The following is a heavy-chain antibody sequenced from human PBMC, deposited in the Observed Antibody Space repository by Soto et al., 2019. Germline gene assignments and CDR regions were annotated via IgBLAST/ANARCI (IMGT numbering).Heavy chain of an antibody. V-gene: IGHV1-69*12. Sequence: QVQLVQSGGEVEKPGSSVEVSCKASGGTFSSYAISWVRRAPGQGLEWMGWIIPIFGTANYAQKFQGRVTITADESTSTAYMELSSLRSEDTAVYYCARGKYCSGGSCYTNNYYYYGMDVWGQGTTVTVSS. J-gene: IGHJ6*02. CDR2: IIPIFGTA. D-gene: IGHD2-15*01. CDR3: ARGKYCSGGSCYTNNYYYYGMDV. CDR1: GGTFSSYA.